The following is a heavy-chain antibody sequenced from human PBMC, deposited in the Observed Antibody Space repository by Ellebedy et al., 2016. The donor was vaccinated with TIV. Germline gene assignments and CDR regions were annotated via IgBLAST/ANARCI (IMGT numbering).Heavy chain of an antibody. D-gene: IGHD6-19*01. CDR3: ARQSPHVDGPGWPWYFEN. CDR1: GVTFITYA. CDR2: IGGRGTYT. Sequence: GGSLRLSXAVSGVTFITYAMSWVRQAPGEGLQWVSSIGGRGTYTYYADSVKGRFTISRDNSKGTLSLQMNNLRADDTAVYYCARQSPHVDGPGWPWYFENWGQGAQVTVSS. J-gene: IGHJ4*02. V-gene: IGHV3-23*01.